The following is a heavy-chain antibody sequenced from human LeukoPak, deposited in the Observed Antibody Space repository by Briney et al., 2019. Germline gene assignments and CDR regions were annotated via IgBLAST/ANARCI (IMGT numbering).Heavy chain of an antibody. J-gene: IGHJ6*02. CDR3: ARTYYYGSGSYHDYYYYGMDV. Sequence: SETLSLTATAAVGSISSDLWSLIRQPPGGVLEWTAYIDYGGSTYYTDSLKSRATISIDRSKNTLSLNLSSLTAADTAVYYCARTYYYGSGSYHDYYYYGMDVGGQGTTLTVS. D-gene: IGHD3-10*01. V-gene: IGHV4-59*01. CDR2: IDYGGST. CDR1: VGSISSDL.